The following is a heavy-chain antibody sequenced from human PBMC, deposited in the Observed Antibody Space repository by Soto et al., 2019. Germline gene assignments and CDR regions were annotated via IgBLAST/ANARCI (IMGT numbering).Heavy chain of an antibody. J-gene: IGHJ4*02. CDR3: ASNMITFGGVFHY. D-gene: IGHD3-16*01. Sequence: ASVKVSCKASGGTFSRYAISWVRQAPGQGLEWMGGIIPIFGTANYAQKFQGRVTITADKSTSTAYMELSSLRSEDTAVYYCASNMITFGGVFHYWGQGTLVTVSS. CDR2: IIPIFGTA. CDR1: GGTFSRYA. V-gene: IGHV1-69*06.